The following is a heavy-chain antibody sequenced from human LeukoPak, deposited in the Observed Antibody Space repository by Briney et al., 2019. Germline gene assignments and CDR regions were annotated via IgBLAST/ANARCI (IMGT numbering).Heavy chain of an antibody. J-gene: IGHJ4*02. Sequence: ASVKVSCKASGYTFTSYYMHWVRQAPGQGLEWMGIINPSGGSTSYAQKCQGRVTMTRDTSTSTVYMELSSLRSEDTAVYYCARDRTYSYGYGVTLDYWGQGTLVTVSS. CDR2: INPSGGST. D-gene: IGHD5-18*01. V-gene: IGHV1-46*01. CDR1: GYTFTSYY. CDR3: ARDRTYSYGYGVTLDY.